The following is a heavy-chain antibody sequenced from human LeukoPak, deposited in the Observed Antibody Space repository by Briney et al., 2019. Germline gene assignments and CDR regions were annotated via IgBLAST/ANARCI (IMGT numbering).Heavy chain of an antibody. Sequence: ASVKVSCKASGYTFTSYGISWVRQAPGQGLEWMEWISAYIGNSNYAQKFQGRVTMTTDTSTSTGYMELRSLRSDDTAVYYCARVAYYYDSSGTQRAPLFDYWGQGTLVTVSS. CDR1: GYTFTSYG. CDR3: ARVAYYYDSSGTQRAPLFDY. V-gene: IGHV1-18*01. D-gene: IGHD3-22*01. CDR2: ISAYIGNS. J-gene: IGHJ4*02.